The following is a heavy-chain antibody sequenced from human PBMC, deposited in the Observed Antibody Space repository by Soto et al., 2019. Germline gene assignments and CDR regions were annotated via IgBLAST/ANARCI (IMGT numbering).Heavy chain of an antibody. Sequence: SQPLSLTCAVYGGSSSRYYWTWIRQTPGKGPEWIGEINHDGNTNYNQSLDSRVAPSVDTSKNLFSMKLTSVAAVDTAVYFFARGEYCSGGTCYWRGVWFDSWGQGTLVTVSS. D-gene: IGHD2-15*01. V-gene: IGHV4-34*01. CDR2: INHDGNT. CDR3: ARGEYCSGGTCYWRGVWFDS. J-gene: IGHJ5*01. CDR1: GGSSSRYY.